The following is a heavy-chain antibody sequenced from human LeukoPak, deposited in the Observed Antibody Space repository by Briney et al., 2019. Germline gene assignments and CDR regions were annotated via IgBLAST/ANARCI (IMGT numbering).Heavy chain of an antibody. D-gene: IGHD2-2*01. V-gene: IGHV4-61*01. CDR1: GGSVSSGSYY. J-gene: IGHJ2*01. Sequence: SETLSLTCTVSGGSVSSGSYYWSWIWQPPGKGLEWIGYIYYSGSTNYNPSLKSRVTISVDTSKNQFSLKLSSVTAADTAVYYCARDSPAGLWGRGTLVTVSS. CDR2: IYYSGST. CDR3: ARDSPAGL.